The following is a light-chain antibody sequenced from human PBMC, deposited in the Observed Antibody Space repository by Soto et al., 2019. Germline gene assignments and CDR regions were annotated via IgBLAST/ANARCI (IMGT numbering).Light chain of an antibody. Sequence: EIVLTQSPGTLSLTTGERATLSCRAVQSVSSSYLAWYQQKPGQAPRLLIYGASTRATGIPARFSGSGSGTEFTLTISSLQSEDFAVYYCQQYNNWPPLTFGGGTKVDNK. J-gene: IGKJ4*01. CDR2: GAS. CDR1: QSVSSSY. CDR3: QQYNNWPPLT. V-gene: IGKV3-15*01.